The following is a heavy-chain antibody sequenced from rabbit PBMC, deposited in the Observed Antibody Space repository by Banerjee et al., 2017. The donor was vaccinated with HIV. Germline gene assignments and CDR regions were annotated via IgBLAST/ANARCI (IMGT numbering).Heavy chain of an antibody. CDR2: IYGGSSGST. CDR3: ARSGAGGSGGWELDL. D-gene: IGHD8-1*01. CDR1: GFDFSSNA. J-gene: IGHJ4*01. V-gene: IGHV1S45*01. Sequence: QEQLVESGGGLVQPEGSLTLTCTASGFDFSSNAMCWVRQAPGKGLEWIACIYGGSSGSTYYASWAKGRFTISRTSSTTVALQMTSLTAADTATYFCARSGAGGSGGWELDLWGPGTLVTVS.